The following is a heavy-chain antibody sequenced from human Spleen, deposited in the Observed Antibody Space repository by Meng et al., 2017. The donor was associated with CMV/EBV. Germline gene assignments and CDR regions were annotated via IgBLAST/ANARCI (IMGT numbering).Heavy chain of an antibody. Sequence: SGGSISSGDSDRGWIRQHPGKGLEWIGYIYSSGSTYYNPSLKSRLTISVDTSENQLSLKLTSVTAADTAFYYCVRRGGSGLYSWFDPWGQGALVTVSS. D-gene: IGHD3-10*01. J-gene: IGHJ5*02. CDR2: IYSSGST. CDR3: VRRGGSGLYSWFDP. CDR1: GGSISSGDSD. V-gene: IGHV4-31*02.